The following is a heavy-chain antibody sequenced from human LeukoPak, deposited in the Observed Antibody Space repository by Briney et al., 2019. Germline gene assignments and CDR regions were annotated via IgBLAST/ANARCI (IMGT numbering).Heavy chain of an antibody. J-gene: IGHJ4*02. CDR2: ISSSSSYT. CDR3: ARALETGYSSSWYSLTFDY. V-gene: IGHV3-11*06. Sequence: GGSLRLSCAASGFTFSDYYMSWIRQAPGKGPEWVSYISSSSSYTNYADSVKGRFTISRDNAKNSLYLQMNSLRAEDTAVYYCARALETGYSSSWYSLTFDYWGQGTLVTVSS. CDR1: GFTFSDYY. D-gene: IGHD6-13*01.